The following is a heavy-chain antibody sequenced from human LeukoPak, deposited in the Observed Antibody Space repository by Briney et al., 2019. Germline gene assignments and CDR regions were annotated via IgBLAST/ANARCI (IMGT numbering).Heavy chain of an antibody. CDR3: AKGTSASAYSAMDV. CDR1: GFTFSSYA. V-gene: IGHV3-23*01. J-gene: IGHJ6*02. D-gene: IGHD2-2*02. CDR2: ISGSGGST. Sequence: GGSLRLSCAASGFTFSSYAMSWVRQAPGKGLEWVSAISGSGGSTYYADSVKGRFTISRDNSNNMLYLQMNSLRAEDTALYHCAKGTSASAYSAMDVWGQGTTVTVSS.